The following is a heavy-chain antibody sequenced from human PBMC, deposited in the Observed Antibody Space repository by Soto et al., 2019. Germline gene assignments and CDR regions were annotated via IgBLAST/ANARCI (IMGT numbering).Heavy chain of an antibody. Sequence: QVQLVQSGAEVKKPGSSVKVSCKASGGTFSSYAISWVRQAPGQGLEWMGGIIPIFGTANYAKKFQGRVTITADESTGTAYMELSSLRSEDADVYYCAREGVAARPNWFDPWGQGTLVTVSS. J-gene: IGHJ5*02. V-gene: IGHV1-69*01. CDR2: IIPIFGTA. D-gene: IGHD6-6*01. CDR1: GGTFSSYA. CDR3: AREGVAARPNWFDP.